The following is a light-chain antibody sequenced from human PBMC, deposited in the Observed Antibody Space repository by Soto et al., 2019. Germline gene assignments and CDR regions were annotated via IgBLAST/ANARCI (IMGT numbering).Light chain of an antibody. CDR3: AAWDDSLVV. Sequence: QSVLTQPPSASGTPGQRVTISCSGSSSNIGSNTVNWYQQLPGTAPKLLIYSNNQRPSGVPDRFSGSKSGTSASLAISGLQSVDEADYYCAAWDDSLVVFGGGTKVTVL. CDR2: SNN. CDR1: SSNIGSNT. J-gene: IGLJ2*01. V-gene: IGLV1-44*01.